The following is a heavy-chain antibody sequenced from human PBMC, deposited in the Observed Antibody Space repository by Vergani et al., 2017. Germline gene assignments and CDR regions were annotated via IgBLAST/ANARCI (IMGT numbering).Heavy chain of an antibody. CDR2: INHSGST. D-gene: IGHD3-3*01. J-gene: IGHJ4*02. CDR1: GGSFSGYY. CDR3: ARGFRITIFGVVPPDSDY. Sequence: QVQLQQWGAGLLKPSETLSLTCAVYGGSFSGYYWSWIRQPPGKGLEWIGEINHSGSTNYNPSLKTRVTISVDTSKNQFSLKLSSVTAAYTAVYYCARGFRITIFGVVPPDSDYWGQGTLVTVSS. V-gene: IGHV4-34*01.